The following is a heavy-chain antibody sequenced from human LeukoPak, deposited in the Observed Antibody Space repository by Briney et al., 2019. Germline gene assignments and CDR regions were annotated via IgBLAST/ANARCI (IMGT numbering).Heavy chain of an antibody. CDR2: IYYSGST. CDR1: GGSISSSNYY. CDR3: ARLAGYSSGWYRSDY. V-gene: IGHV4-39*01. D-gene: IGHD6-19*01. Sequence: SETLSLTCTVSGGSISSSNYYWVWIRQPPGKGLECIGSIYYSGSTYYNPSLKSRVTISVDTSKNQFSLKLSSVTAADTAVYYCARLAGYSSGWYRSDYWGQGTLVTFSS. J-gene: IGHJ4*02.